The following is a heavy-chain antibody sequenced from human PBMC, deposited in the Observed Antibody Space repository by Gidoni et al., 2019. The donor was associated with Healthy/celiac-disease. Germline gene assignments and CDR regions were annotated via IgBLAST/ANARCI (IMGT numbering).Heavy chain of an antibody. V-gene: IGHV3-23*01. J-gene: IGHJ4*02. CDR3: AKEAAAGTRRVEYYFDY. CDR1: GFTFSSYA. CDR2: ISGSGGST. D-gene: IGHD6-13*01. Sequence: EVQLLESGGGLVQPGGSLRLSCAASGFTFSSYAMSWVRQAPGKGLEWVSAISGSGGSTYYADSVKGRFTISRDNSKNTLYLQMNSLRAEDTAVYYCAKEAAAGTRRVEYYFDYWGQGTLVTVSS.